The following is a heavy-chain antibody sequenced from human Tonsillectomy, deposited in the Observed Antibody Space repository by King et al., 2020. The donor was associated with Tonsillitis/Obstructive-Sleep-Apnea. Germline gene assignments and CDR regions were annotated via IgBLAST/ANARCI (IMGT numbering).Heavy chain of an antibody. V-gene: IGHV1-46*01. D-gene: IGHD2-21*01. CDR3: ARVPPAVLCYSPIDY. CDR2: INPSVGRP. Sequence: VQLVESGAEVKKPGASVKVSCKASGYTFTSYYIHWVRQAPGQGLEWMGIINPSVGRPSYAQKFQGRVTMTRETSTSTVYMELRSLRSEDTAVYYCARVPPAVLCYSPIDYWGQGTLVTVSS. CDR1: GYTFTSYY. J-gene: IGHJ4*02.